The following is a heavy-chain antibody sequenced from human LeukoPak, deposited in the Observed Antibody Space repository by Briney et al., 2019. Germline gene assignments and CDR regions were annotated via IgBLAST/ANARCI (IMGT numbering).Heavy chain of an antibody. CDR2: IYYSGST. V-gene: IGHV4-59*12. J-gene: IGHJ6*03. Sequence: SETLSLTCTVSGGSISSYYWSWIRQPPGKGLEWIGYIYYSGSTNYNPSLKSRVTISVDTSKNQFSMQLNSVTPEDTAVYYCARDGLQLVRRLGRNTEYYYYYYMDVWGKGTTVTVSS. CDR3: ARDGLQLVRRLGRNTEYYYYYYMDV. D-gene: IGHD6-13*01. CDR1: GGSISSYY.